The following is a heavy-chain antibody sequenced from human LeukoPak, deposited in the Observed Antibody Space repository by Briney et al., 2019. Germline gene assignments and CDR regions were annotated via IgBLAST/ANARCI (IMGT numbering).Heavy chain of an antibody. CDR2: INPNSGGT. D-gene: IGHD4-17*01. CDR3: ARGSDYGDTDFDY. CDR1: GYTFTGYY. V-gene: IGHV1-2*02. Sequence: ASVKVSCKASGYTFTGYYMHWVRQAPGQGLEWMGWINPNSGGTNYAQKFQGRVTITRNTSISTAYMELSSLRSEDTAVYYCARGSDYGDTDFDYWGQGTLVTVSS. J-gene: IGHJ4*02.